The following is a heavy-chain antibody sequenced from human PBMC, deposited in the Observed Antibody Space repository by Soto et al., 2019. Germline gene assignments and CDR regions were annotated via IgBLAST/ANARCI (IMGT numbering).Heavy chain of an antibody. V-gene: IGHV1-2*02. CDR3: AGGSGTAGGASDI. CDR2: INPNSGGT. J-gene: IGHJ3*02. CDR1: GYTFTGHY. Sequence: QVQLVQSGAEVKKPGASVKVSCKASGYTFTGHYLHWVRQAPGQGLEWMGWINPNSGGTNYAQKFQGRVTMTRDTSISTAYMELSRLRSDDTAVFYCAGGSGTAGGASDIWGQGTMVTVSS. D-gene: IGHD1-1*01.